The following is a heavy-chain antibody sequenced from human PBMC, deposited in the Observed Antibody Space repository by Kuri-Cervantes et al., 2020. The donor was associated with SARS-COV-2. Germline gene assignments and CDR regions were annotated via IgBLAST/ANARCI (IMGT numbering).Heavy chain of an antibody. CDR2: IIPILGTP. CDR3: ARGGGVVVPAAIYLNWFDP. CDR1: GGTFSSYA. J-gene: IGHJ5*02. V-gene: IGHV1-69*13. Sequence: SVKVSCKASGGTFSSYAVSWVRQAPGQGLEWMGGIIPILGTPNYAQKFQGRVTITADESTSTAYMELSSLRSEDTAVYYCARGGGVVVPAAIYLNWFDPWGQGTLVTVSS. D-gene: IGHD2-2*02.